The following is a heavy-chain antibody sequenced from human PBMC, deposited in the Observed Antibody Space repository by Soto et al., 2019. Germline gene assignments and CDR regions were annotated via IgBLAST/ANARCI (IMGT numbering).Heavy chain of an antibody. CDR2: VSAGGDMK. J-gene: IGHJ6*02. Sequence: DVQLLESGGDLVQPGGSLRPSCTASGFILSSYAMSWVRKAHGKGLEWVSSVSAGGDMKYTSDSVKGRFTISRDNSTNALFLQMNSLRIEDTALYYCARGDRGGSGSPASYYYSGLDVWGQGTTVTVS. V-gene: IGHV3-23*01. CDR3: ARGDRGGSGSPASYYYSGLDV. D-gene: IGHD3-10*01. CDR1: GFILSSYA.